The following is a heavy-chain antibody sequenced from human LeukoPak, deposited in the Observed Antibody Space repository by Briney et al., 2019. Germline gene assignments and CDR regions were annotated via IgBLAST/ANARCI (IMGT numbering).Heavy chain of an antibody. Sequence: PSETLSLTCTVSGGSISSYYWSWIRQPPGKGLEWIGCIYYSGSTNYNPYLKSRVTISVDTSNNQFSLKRSSMTAADDAACYCAGGSSSLGCHYWGQGTLVTVSS. V-gene: IGHV4-59*01. CDR3: AGGSSSLGCHY. CDR2: IYYSGST. J-gene: IGHJ4*02. D-gene: IGHD6-13*01. CDR1: GGSISSYY.